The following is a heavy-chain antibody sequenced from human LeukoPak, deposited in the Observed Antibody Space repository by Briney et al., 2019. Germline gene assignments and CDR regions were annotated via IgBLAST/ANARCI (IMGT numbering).Heavy chain of an antibody. V-gene: IGHV1-18*01. Sequence: ASVKVSCKASGYTFTNYGISWVRQAPGQGLEWMGWLSAYNGNTNYAQKLQGRVTMTTDTSTSTAYMELRSLRSDDTAVYYCARVKQWLNWFDPWGQGTLVTVSS. CDR1: GYTFTNYG. CDR3: ARVKQWLNWFDP. CDR2: LSAYNGNT. J-gene: IGHJ5*02. D-gene: IGHD6-19*01.